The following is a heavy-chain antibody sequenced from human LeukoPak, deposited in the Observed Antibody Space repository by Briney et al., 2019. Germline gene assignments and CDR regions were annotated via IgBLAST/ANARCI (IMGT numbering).Heavy chain of an antibody. J-gene: IGHJ4*02. CDR1: GASISGSGYY. V-gene: IGHV4-39*01. Sequence: SSETLSLTCTVSGASISGSGYYWGWIRQPPGKGLEWIGNIYDSGSTYYNASLQSRVTISIDTSKNQFSLRLSSVTAADTAMYYCAKSGGYGLIDYWGQGTLVTVSS. CDR2: IYDSGST. D-gene: IGHD1-26*01. CDR3: AKSGGYGLIDY.